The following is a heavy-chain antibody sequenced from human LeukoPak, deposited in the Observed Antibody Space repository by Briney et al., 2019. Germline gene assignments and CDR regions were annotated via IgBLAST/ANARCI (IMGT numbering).Heavy chain of an antibody. J-gene: IGHJ4*02. D-gene: IGHD3-22*01. CDR1: GFTFSTYA. CDR3: AKGGYYERPWYFDY. V-gene: IGHV3-30*04. Sequence: GGSLRLSCAASGFTFSTYAMHWARQAPGKGLEWVAVISFDGTNKFYADSVKGRFTISRDNSKNALYLQMNSLRAEDTAVYYCAKGGYYERPWYFDYWGQGTLVTVSS. CDR2: ISFDGTNK.